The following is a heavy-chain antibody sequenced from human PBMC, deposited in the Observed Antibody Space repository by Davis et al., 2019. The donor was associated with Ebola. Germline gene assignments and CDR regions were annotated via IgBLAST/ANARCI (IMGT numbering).Heavy chain of an antibody. D-gene: IGHD2-2*02. CDR2: IYYSGST. J-gene: IGHJ3*02. Sequence: PSETLSLTCSVSGGSISYYYWSWIRQPPGKGLEWIGYIYYSGSTNYNPSLKSRVTISVDTSKNQFSLKLSSVTAADTAVYYCARKMGYCSSTSCYRAPSDAFDIWGQGTMVTVSS. CDR1: GGSISYYY. CDR3: ARKMGYCSSTSCYRAPSDAFDI. V-gene: IGHV4-59*08.